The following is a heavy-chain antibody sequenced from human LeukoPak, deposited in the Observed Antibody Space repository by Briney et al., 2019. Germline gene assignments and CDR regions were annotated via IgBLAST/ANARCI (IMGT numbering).Heavy chain of an antibody. D-gene: IGHD2-8*01. Sequence: SVKVSCKASGYTFTNYAISWVRQAPGQGLEWMGWISGYNGNTNYAQKFQGRVTMTRDTSISTAYMELSRLRSDDTAVYYCARVGALMVYAPQDAFDIWGQGTMVTVSS. V-gene: IGHV1-18*01. CDR3: ARVGALMVYAPQDAFDI. J-gene: IGHJ3*02. CDR2: ISGYNGNT. CDR1: GYTFTNYA.